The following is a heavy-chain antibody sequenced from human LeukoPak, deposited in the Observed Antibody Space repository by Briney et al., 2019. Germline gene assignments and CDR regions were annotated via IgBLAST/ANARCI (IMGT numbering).Heavy chain of an antibody. CDR1: GYTFTGYY. V-gene: IGHV1-2*02. J-gene: IGHJ4*02. CDR3: ARVRRRDYYDSSGYYGGVIDY. D-gene: IGHD3-22*01. Sequence: ASVKVSCKASGYTFTGYYTHWVRQAPGQGLEWMGWINPNSGGTNYAQKFQGRVTMTRDTSISTAYMELSRLRSDDTAVYYCARVRRRDYYDSSGYYGGVIDYWGQGTLVTVSS. CDR2: INPNSGGT.